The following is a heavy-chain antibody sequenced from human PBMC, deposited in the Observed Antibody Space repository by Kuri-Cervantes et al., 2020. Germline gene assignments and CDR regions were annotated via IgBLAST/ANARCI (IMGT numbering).Heavy chain of an antibody. CDR2: INHSGST. J-gene: IGHJ4*02. V-gene: IGHV4-34*01. Sequence: GSLRLSCAVYGGSFSGYYWSWIRQPPGKGLEWIGEINHSGSTNYNPSLKSRVTISVDTSKNQFSLKLSSVTAADTAVYYCARDMVRGVIDYWGQGTLVTVSS. CDR3: ARDMVRGVIDY. D-gene: IGHD3-10*01. CDR1: GGSFSGYY.